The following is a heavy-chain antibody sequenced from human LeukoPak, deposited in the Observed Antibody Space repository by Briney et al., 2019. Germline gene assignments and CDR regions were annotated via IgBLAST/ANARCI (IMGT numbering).Heavy chain of an antibody. CDR3: ARRRLQIDY. J-gene: IGHJ4*02. CDR2: IWYDGSNE. D-gene: IGHD4-11*01. Sequence: GGSLRLSCVASGFTFSNYGMHWVRQAPGKGLEWVALIWYDGSNEYYADSVKGRFTISRDTSKNTLYLQMHSLKVEDTAIYYCARRRLQIDYWGQGTLVTVSS. V-gene: IGHV3-33*01. CDR1: GFTFSNYG.